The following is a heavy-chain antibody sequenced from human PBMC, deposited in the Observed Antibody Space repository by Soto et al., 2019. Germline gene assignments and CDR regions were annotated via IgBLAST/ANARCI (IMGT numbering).Heavy chain of an antibody. V-gene: IGHV3-23*01. CDR3: AKPLMPRDRATSRYCSSTSCYFYYYYYMDV. D-gene: IGHD2-2*01. J-gene: IGHJ6*03. Sequence: GGSLRLSCAASGFTFSSYAMSWVRQAPGKGLEWVSAISGSGGSTYYADSVKGRFTISRDNSKNTLYLQMNSLRAEDTAVYYCAKPLMPRDRATSRYCSSTSCYFYYYYYMDVWGKGTTVTVSS. CDR1: GFTFSSYA. CDR2: ISGSGGST.